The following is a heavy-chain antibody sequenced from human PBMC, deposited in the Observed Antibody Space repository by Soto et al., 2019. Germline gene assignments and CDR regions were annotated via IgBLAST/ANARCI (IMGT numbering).Heavy chain of an antibody. V-gene: IGHV1-3*01. J-gene: IGHJ6*02. CDR2: INAGNGNT. CDR1: GYTFTSYA. CDR3: ARGSERFLESRPYYGMDV. D-gene: IGHD3-3*01. Sequence: ASVKVSCKASGYTFTSYAMHWVRQAPGQRLEWMGWINAGNGNTKYSQKFQGRVTITRDTSASTAYMELSSLRSEDTAVYYCARGSERFLESRPYYGMDVWGQGTTVSVSS.